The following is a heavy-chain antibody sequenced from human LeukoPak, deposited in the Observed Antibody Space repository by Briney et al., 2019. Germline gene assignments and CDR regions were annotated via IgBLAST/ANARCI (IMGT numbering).Heavy chain of an antibody. D-gene: IGHD2-2*01. CDR3: ARDAMGGTFDY. V-gene: IGHV4-59*12. CDR1: GGSLSSYY. CDR2: IYYSGST. Sequence: SETLSLTCTVSGGSLSSYYWSWIRQPPGKGLEWIGYIYYSGSTNYNPSLKSRVTISVDTTKNQFSLKLSSVTAADTAVYYCARDAMGGTFDYWGQGTLVTVSS. J-gene: IGHJ4*02.